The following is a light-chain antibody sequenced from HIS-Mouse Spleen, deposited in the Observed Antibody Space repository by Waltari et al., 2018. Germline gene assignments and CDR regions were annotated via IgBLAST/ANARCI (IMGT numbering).Light chain of an antibody. V-gene: IGLV1-47*01. J-gene: IGLJ2*01. CDR2: RNN. CDR1: SSNIGSNY. Sequence: QSVLTQPPSAYGTPGQRVTISCSGSSSNIGSNYVSWYQQLPGTAPKLLIYRNNQRPSGVPDRFSGSKSGTSASLAISGLRSEDEADYYCAAWDDSLSGVVFGGGTKLTVL. CDR3: AAWDDSLSGVV.